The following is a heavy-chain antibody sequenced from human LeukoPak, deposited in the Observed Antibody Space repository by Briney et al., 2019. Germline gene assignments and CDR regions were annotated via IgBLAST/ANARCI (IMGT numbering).Heavy chain of an antibody. Sequence: PGGSLRLSCAASGFTFSDYYMSWIRQAPGKGLEWVSYISSSGSTIYYADSVKGRFTISRDNAKNSLYLQMNSLRAEDTAVYYCARETLTPTMTTVTTVHWYFDLWGRGTLVTVSS. CDR1: GFTFSDYY. D-gene: IGHD4-17*01. CDR3: ARETLTPTMTTVTTVHWYFDL. J-gene: IGHJ2*01. V-gene: IGHV3-11*04. CDR2: ISSSGSTI.